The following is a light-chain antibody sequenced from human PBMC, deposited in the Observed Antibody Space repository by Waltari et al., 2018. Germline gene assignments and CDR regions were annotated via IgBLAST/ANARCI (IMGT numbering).Light chain of an antibody. J-gene: IGLJ1*01. CDR3: CSYAGLGIYV. CDR2: EVT. V-gene: IGLV2-23*02. CDR1: SSDVGNYNL. Sequence: QSGLTQPASVSGSPGQSITISCTGTSSDVGNYNLVSWYQQYPGKAPKLMVYEVTNRTSGVSDRFLGSKSGNAASLTIYGLQSEDEADYYCCSYAGLGIYVFGTGTKVTVL.